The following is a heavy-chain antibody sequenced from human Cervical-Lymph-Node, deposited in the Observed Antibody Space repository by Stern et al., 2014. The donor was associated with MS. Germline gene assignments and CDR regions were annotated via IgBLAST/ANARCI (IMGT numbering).Heavy chain of an antibody. J-gene: IGHJ4*02. CDR2: INPNNGDT. V-gene: IGHV1-2*04. D-gene: IGHD4-17*01. CDR3: ARDLGTVTTPGDY. Sequence: VQLVESGAEVKKPGASVSVSCKASGYTFTAYYLHWVRQAPGHGLEWMGWINPNNGDTKYAQNFQGWVTMTRDTSISTAYMDLSSLTSDDTAIYYCARDLGTVTTPGDYSGQGTLVTVSS. CDR1: GYTFTAYY.